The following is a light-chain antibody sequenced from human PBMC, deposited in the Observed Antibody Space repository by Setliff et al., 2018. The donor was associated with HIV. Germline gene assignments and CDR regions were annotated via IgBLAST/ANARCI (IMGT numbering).Light chain of an antibody. V-gene: IGLV2-23*01. J-gene: IGLJ1*01. CDR1: SSDVGSFNL. CDR3: CSYAGSTTFYV. CDR2: EGS. Sequence: QSVLAQSASVSGSPGQSITISCTGTSSDVGSFNLVSWYQQHPGKAPKLMIYEGSKRPSGVSNRFSGSKSGNTASLTISGLQAEDEADYYCCSYAGSTTFYVFGTGTKGTVL.